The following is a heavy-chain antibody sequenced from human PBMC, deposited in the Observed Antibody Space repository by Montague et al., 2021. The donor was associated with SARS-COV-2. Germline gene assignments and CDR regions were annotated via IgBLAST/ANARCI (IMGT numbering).Heavy chain of an antibody. CDR2: VHYNCKN. Sequence: SETLSLTCTVSGVSANIYHSRWTRHTPGKGPARIGFVHYNCKNTSTPSLQNPISISLDASKNQFYLSLTSVTSADAAVYYCARHHISTMYGYSWFDPWGRGTLVTVSS. J-gene: IGHJ5*02. CDR3: ARHHISTMYGYSWFDP. CDR1: GVSANIYH. V-gene: IGHV4-59*02. D-gene: IGHD1-14*01.